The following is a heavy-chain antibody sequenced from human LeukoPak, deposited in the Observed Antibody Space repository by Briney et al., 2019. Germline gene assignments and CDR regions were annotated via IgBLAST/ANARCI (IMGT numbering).Heavy chain of an antibody. V-gene: IGHV1-2*02. CDR1: GYTFTGYY. CDR2: INPNSGGT. Sequence: ASVKVSCKASGYTFTGYYMHWVRQAPGQGLEWMGWINPNSGGTNYAQKFQGRVTMTRDTSISTAYMELSRLRSDDTAVYYCAREMALGMIVVANDYWGQGTLVTVSS. CDR3: AREMALGMIVVANDY. J-gene: IGHJ4*02. D-gene: IGHD3-22*01.